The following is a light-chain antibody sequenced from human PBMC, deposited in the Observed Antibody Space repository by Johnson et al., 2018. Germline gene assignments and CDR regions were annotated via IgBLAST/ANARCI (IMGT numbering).Light chain of an antibody. CDR1: SSNIGNNY. Sequence: QSVLTQPPSVSAAPGQKVTISCSGSSSNIGNNYVSWYQQLPGTAPKLLIYENNKRPSGIPYRFSGSKSGTSATLGITGLQTGDAADYYCGTWDSSLSAGNVVGTGTNVTGL. CDR2: ENN. J-gene: IGLJ1*01. CDR3: GTWDSSLSAGNV. V-gene: IGLV1-51*02.